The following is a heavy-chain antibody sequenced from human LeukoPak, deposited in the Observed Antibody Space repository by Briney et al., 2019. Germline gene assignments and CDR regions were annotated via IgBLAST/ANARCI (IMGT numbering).Heavy chain of an antibody. D-gene: IGHD3-3*01. CDR2: LYTGRST. CDR3: ARESRVLIGDGYYLDS. V-gene: IGHV4-4*07. CDR1: GGSITNYY. J-gene: IGHJ4*02. Sequence: SETLSLTCTVSGGSITNYYWSWIRQPAGKGLEWIGRLYTGRSTDYNPSLKSRVTMSVDTSNNQFSLKLTSVTAADTAIYYCARESRVLIGDGYYLDSLGPGTLVTVSS.